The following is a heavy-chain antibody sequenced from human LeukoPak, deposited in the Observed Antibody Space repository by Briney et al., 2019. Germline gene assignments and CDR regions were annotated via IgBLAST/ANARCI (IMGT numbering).Heavy chain of an antibody. V-gene: IGHV3-9*03. J-gene: IGHJ2*01. Sequence: QPGRSLRLSCAASGFTFDDYAMHWVRQAPGNGLEWVSGISWNSGSVGYADSVKGRFTISRDNAKNSLYLQMNSLRAEDMALYFCAKGSSYSFGYWYFDLWGRGTLVTVSS. CDR1: GFTFDDYA. D-gene: IGHD5-18*01. CDR3: AKGSSYSFGYWYFDL. CDR2: ISWNSGSV.